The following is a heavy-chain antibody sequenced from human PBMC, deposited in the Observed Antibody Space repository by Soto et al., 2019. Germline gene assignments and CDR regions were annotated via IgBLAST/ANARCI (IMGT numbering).Heavy chain of an antibody. CDR1: GFSLSTRGVG. D-gene: IGHD4-4*01. Sequence: QITLKESGPMLVKPTETLTLTCTFFGFSLSTRGVGVSWIRQPPGKALEWLALIYWDDDKRYSPSLESRVTITKDTSKNQVVLTLTNLHPVDTATYYCAHRPLPYSHYFDHWGQGALVTVSS. V-gene: IGHV2-5*02. CDR3: AHRPLPYSHYFDH. CDR2: IYWDDDK. J-gene: IGHJ4*02.